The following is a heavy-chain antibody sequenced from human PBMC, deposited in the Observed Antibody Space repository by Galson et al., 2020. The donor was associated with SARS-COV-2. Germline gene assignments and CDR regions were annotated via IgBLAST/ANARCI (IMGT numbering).Heavy chain of an antibody. CDR3: ARDVGWEHYFDY. V-gene: IGHV3-7*01. D-gene: IGHD1-26*01. Sequence: GESLKISCAASGFTFSSYWMSWVRQAPGKGLEWVANIKQDGSEKYYVDSVKGRFTISRDNAKNSLYLQMNSLRAEDTAVYYCARDVGWEHYFDYWGQGTLVTVSS. J-gene: IGHJ4*02. CDR2: IKQDGSEK. CDR1: GFTFSSYW.